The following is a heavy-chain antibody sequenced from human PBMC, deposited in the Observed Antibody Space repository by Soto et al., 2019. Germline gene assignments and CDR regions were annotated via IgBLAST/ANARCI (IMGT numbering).Heavy chain of an antibody. V-gene: IGHV3-9*01. CDR1: GFNFDDYA. J-gene: IGHJ4*02. D-gene: IGHD1-26*01. CDR2: ISWNGESV. CDR3: VKDTYLLVGATHFDF. Sequence: EVQLVESEGGLVQPGRSLSLSCAASGFNFDDYAMHWVRQPPGKGLEWVAGISWNGESVSYADSVKGRFTISRDNAKNSLSLHMASLRAEDTAFYYCVKDTYLLVGATHFDFWGQGALVTVSS.